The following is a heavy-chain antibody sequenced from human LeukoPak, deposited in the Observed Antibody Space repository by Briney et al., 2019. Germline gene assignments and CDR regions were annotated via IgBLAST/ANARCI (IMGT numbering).Heavy chain of an antibody. Sequence: GGSLRLSCAASGFTFDDYAMHWVRQAPGKGLEWVSVISEDGSSTYYADSVKGRFTISRDNSKNSLYLQMSSLRTEDTALYYCTKDGHSCHFDYWGQGTLVTVSS. D-gene: IGHD4-11*01. CDR2: ISEDGSST. V-gene: IGHV3-43*02. CDR3: TKDGHSCHFDY. J-gene: IGHJ4*02. CDR1: GFTFDDYA.